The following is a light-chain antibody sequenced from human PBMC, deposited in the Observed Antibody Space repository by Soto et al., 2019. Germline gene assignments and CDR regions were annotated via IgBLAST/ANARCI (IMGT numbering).Light chain of an antibody. J-gene: IGKJ4*01. Sequence: EIVLTQSPATLSLSPGEGATLSCRASQSVSTYLAWYQQKPGQAPRLLIYDATNRATGIPARFSASGSETDFTLTISSLEPEDFAVYYGQQRSNWLTFGGGTKVEIK. CDR3: QQRSNWLT. CDR1: QSVSTY. CDR2: DAT. V-gene: IGKV3-11*01.